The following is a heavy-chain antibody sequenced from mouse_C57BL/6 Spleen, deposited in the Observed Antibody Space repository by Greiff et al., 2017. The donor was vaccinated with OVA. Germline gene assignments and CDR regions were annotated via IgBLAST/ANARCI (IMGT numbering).Heavy chain of an antibody. D-gene: IGHD1-1*01. CDR2: INPSNGGT. CDR3: ERVLRRDLYFGV. J-gene: IGHJ1*03. Sequence: QVQLKQPGTELVKPGASVKLSCKASGYTFTSYWMHWVKQRPGQGLEWIGNINPSNGGTNYNEKFKSKATLTVAKSSSTAYMQLSSLTSEDSAVYYCERVLRRDLYFGVWGTGNTVTVPS. CDR1: GYTFTSYW. V-gene: IGHV1-53*01.